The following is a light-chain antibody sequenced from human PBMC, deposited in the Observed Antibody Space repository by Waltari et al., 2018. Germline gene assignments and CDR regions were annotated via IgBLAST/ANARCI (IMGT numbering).Light chain of an antibody. CDR2: KAS. CDR1: QSIRRW. Sequence: DIQMTPSPSTLSASVEDSFPITRRASQSIRRWLAWYQQKPGNAPKLLIYKASSLESGVPSRFSGSGAGTVFTHASSSLLPDDLATYYRQQYNSYPWKFGQGPKVEI. J-gene: IGKJ1*01. V-gene: IGKV1-5*03. CDR3: QQYNSYPWK.